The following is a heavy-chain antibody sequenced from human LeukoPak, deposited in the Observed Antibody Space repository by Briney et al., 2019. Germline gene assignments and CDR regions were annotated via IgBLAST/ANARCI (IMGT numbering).Heavy chain of an antibody. D-gene: IGHD3-3*01. Sequence: GGSLRLSCAASGFTFSSYWMHWVRQTPGEGLVWVARINSDGSSTSYADSVKGRFTISRDNAKNTLYQQMNSLRAEDTAVYYCARGPSYDFWSGYSDYWGQGTLVTVSS. CDR1: GFTFSSYW. CDR3: ARGPSYDFWSGYSDY. V-gene: IGHV3-74*01. J-gene: IGHJ4*02. CDR2: INSDGSST.